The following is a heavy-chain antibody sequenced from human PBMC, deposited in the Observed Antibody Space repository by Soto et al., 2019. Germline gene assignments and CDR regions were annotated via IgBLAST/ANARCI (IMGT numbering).Heavy chain of an antibody. CDR2: NYYSGST. J-gene: IGHJ4*02. CDR3: SAGQVYGGNAGLGY. CDR1: GGSITSGDYY. Sequence: PSETLSLTCTVSGGSITSGDYYWSWIRQAPGKGLEWIGYNYYSGSTYYGPSLKSRATISVDTSKNQFSLKLSSVTAADTAGYYCSAGQVYGGNAGLGYWGQGTLVTVSS. V-gene: IGHV4-30-4*01. D-gene: IGHD4-17*01.